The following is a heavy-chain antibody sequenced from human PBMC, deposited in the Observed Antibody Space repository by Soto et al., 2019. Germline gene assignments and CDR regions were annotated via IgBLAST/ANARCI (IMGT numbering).Heavy chain of an antibody. Sequence: LRLSCIASAFSFRIYSMNWVRQAPGKGLEWVSGISGSDGSTYYADSVKGRFTISRDDAKKTLYLQMNSLRAEDTAVYYCAKTPSGYSPWYFDYWGQGTLVTVSS. CDR1: AFSFRIYS. D-gene: IGHD3-22*01. V-gene: IGHV3-23*01. CDR2: ISGSDGST. CDR3: AKTPSGYSPWYFDY. J-gene: IGHJ4*02.